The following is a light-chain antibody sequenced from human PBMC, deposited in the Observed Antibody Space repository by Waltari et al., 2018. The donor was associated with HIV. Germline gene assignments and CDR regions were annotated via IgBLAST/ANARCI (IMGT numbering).Light chain of an antibody. J-gene: IGLJ3*02. CDR3: SSFSTSGSVR. V-gene: IGLV2-14*01. Sequence: QSALPQPVSVSGSPGLSITISCLGTTNAIALLNTASWYRPQPDSPPQLIIFDTKSRPSGIPSRFSGSKSGTTASLTISGLQADDEGHYYCSSFSTSGSVRFGGGTKVTV. CDR2: DTK. CDR1: TNAIALLNT.